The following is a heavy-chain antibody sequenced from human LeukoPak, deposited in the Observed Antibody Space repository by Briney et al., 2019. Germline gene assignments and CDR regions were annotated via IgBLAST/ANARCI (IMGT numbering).Heavy chain of an antibody. Sequence: PGGSLRLSCVVCGHLLADFAIHWVRQAPGKGLEWVSLISGDGVSTFYADSVKGRFSISRDNSKNSLSLEMNSLRTEGTAMYYCARESGKFDYWGQGTLVAVSS. J-gene: IGHJ4*02. CDR1: GHLLADFA. CDR2: ISGDGVST. V-gene: IGHV3-43*02. CDR3: ARESGKFDY.